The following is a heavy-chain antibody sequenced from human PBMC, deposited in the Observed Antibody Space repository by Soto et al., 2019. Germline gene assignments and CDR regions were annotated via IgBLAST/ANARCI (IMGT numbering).Heavy chain of an antibody. CDR2: ISGDGINK. D-gene: IGHD2-21*02. CDR3: ARRLTPSVTAMGY. J-gene: IGHJ4*02. CDR1: GFTFSDYA. Sequence: QVQLVESGGGVVQPGRSLRLSCSASGFTFSDYAINWVRQAPGKGLEWVASISGDGINKYIADTVKGRFLIPRDNSKNPVLLQMSSLGPEDPAVYYCARRLTPSVTAMGYWGQGTLVTVSS. V-gene: IGHV3-30-3*01.